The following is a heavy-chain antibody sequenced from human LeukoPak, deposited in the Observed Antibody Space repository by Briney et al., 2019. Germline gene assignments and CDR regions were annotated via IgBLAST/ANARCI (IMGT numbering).Heavy chain of an antibody. V-gene: IGHV4-34*01. J-gene: IGHJ4*02. D-gene: IGHD5-24*01. Sequence: SETLSLTCAVYGGSFSGYYWSWIRQPPGKGLEWIGEINHSGSTDYNPSLKSRVTISVDTSRNQFSLKLDSVTAADTAVYYCARVFRRDGYFDYWGQGTLVTVSS. CDR3: ARVFRRDGYFDY. CDR2: INHSGST. CDR1: GGSFSGYY.